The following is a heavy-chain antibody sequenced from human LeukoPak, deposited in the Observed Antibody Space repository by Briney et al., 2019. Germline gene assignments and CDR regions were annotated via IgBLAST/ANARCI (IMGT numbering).Heavy chain of an antibody. Sequence: GGSLRLSCAASGFTFDDYAMHWVRQAPGKGLEWVSLFSGDGGSTYYADSVKGRFPISRDNSKNSLYLQMNSLRTEDTALYYCAKDSRRYYDILTGYYYYYYGMDVWGQGTTVTVSS. V-gene: IGHV3-43*02. CDR2: FSGDGGST. D-gene: IGHD3-9*01. CDR1: GFTFDDYA. CDR3: AKDSRRYYDILTGYYYYYYGMDV. J-gene: IGHJ6*02.